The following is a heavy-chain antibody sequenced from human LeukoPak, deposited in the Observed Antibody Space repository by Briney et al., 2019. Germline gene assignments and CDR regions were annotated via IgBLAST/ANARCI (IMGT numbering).Heavy chain of an antibody. CDR1: EFTFSSYS. V-gene: IGHV3-48*01. CDR2: ISSSSSTI. CDR3: AKCSGGSCYHLPFDY. J-gene: IGHJ4*02. Sequence: GGSLRLSCAASEFTFSSYSMNWVRQAPGKGLEWVSYISSSSSTIYYADSVKGRFTISRDNSKNTLYLQMNSLRAEDTAVYYCAKCSGGSCYHLPFDYWGQGTLVTVSS. D-gene: IGHD2-15*01.